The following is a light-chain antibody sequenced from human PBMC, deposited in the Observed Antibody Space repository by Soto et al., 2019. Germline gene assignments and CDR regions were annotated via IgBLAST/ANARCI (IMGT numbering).Light chain of an antibody. CDR1: QSIDSNY. Sequence: EIVLTQSPGTLSSSPGERATLSCRASQSIDSNYLGWYQQKPGQTPRLLIYGASSRATGIPDRFSGSGSGTDFTLTISRLEPEDFAVYYCQHYGTSPGTFGQGTKVEIK. J-gene: IGKJ1*01. CDR3: QHYGTSPGT. V-gene: IGKV3-20*01. CDR2: GAS.